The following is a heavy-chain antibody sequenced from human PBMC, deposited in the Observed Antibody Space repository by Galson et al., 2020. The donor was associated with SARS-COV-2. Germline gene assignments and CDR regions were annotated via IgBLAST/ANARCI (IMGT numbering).Heavy chain of an antibody. J-gene: IGHJ3*02. Sequence: GGSLRLSCAASTFDFSTFGMSWVRQAPGRGLEWVSGISGGGYTYYIDSVKGRFTISRDNSKNELYLEMNSLRADDTALYYCAKDLYGGAVTPPGMGNFDIRGQGTMVTVSS. D-gene: IGHD3-10*01. V-gene: IGHV3-23*01. CDR3: AKDLYGGAVTPPGMGNFDI. CDR2: ISGGGYT. CDR1: TFDFSTFG.